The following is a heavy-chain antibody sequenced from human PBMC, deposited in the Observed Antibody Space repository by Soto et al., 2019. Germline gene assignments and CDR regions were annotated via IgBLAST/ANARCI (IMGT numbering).Heavy chain of an antibody. D-gene: IGHD3-3*01. J-gene: IGHJ6*02. CDR3: ARDLGDYDFWSGTSLSYYYYGMDV. V-gene: IGHV1-18*04. CDR2: ISAYNGNT. CDR1: GYTFTSYG. Sequence: ASVKVSFKASGYTFTSYGISWGRQAPGQGLEWMGCISAYNGNTNYAQKLQGRVTMTTDRSTSTAYMELRSLRSDDTAVYYCARDLGDYDFWSGTSLSYYYYGMDVWGQGTTVTVSS.